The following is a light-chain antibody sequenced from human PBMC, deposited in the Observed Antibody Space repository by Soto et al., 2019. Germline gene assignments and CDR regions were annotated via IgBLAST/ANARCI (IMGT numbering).Light chain of an antibody. J-gene: IGLJ2*01. CDR3: ASYAGSNNFVV. Sequence: QSVLTQPPSASGSPGQSVTISCTGTSSDIGAYNYVSWYQQHPDKAPKFMIYEVTERPSGVPDRFSGSKSGNTASLTISGLQAEDEADYYCASYAGSNNFVVFGGGTKLTVL. CDR1: SSDIGAYNY. V-gene: IGLV2-8*01. CDR2: EVT.